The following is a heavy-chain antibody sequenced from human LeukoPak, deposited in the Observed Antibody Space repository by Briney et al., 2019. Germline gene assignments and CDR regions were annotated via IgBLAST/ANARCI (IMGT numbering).Heavy chain of an antibody. Sequence: SETLSLTCAVNGGSLSSYYCSWIRQPPGKGLEWIGHITHSGSTNYNPSLKNRVTVSVDPSKNQFSLKLSSVTAADTAVYYCSYTGWYKVPDYWAGEPWSPSPQ. CDR3: SYTGWYKVPDY. D-gene: IGHD6-19*01. V-gene: IGHV4-34*01. CDR1: GGSLSSYY. J-gene: IGHJ4*02. CDR2: ITHSGST.